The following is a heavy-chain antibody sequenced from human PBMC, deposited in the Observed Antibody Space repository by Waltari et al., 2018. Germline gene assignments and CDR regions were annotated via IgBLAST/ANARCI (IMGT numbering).Heavy chain of an antibody. CDR2: VDPEDGET. CDR3: VTALGDRSSASRPFDV. J-gene: IGHJ3*01. D-gene: IGHD3-10*01. CDR1: GYRFPDYY. V-gene: IGHV1-69-2*01. Sequence: VQLLQSGTELKKPGSTVKISCQVSGYRFPDYYIHWVQQAPGKGPQWMGLVDPEDGETIYAERFQGRVTITADTSTETAFMELSSLTSDDTAVYYCVTALGDRSSASRPFDVWGLGTLITVSS.